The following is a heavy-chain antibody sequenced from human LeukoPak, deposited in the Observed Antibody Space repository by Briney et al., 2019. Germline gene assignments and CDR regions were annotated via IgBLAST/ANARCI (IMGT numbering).Heavy chain of an antibody. D-gene: IGHD3-9*01. CDR1: GFTFSSYW. CDR2: INSDGSST. CDR3: ARDAGRIRYFDWLLQTSYFDY. V-gene: IGHV3-74*01. J-gene: IGHJ4*02. Sequence: GGSLRLSCAASGFTFSSYWMHWVRQAPGKGLVWVSRINSDGSSTSYADSVKGRFTISRDNAKNSLYLQMNSLRAEDTALYYCARDAGRIRYFDWLLQTSYFDYWGQGTLVTVSS.